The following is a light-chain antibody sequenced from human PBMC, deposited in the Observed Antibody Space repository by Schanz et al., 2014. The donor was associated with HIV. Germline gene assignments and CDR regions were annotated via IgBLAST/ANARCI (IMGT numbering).Light chain of an antibody. CDR1: QSISTY. CDR3: QQRSNWPIT. J-gene: IGKJ5*01. Sequence: EIMMTQSPGTLSVSPGERATLSCRASQSISTYLAWYQQKPGQAPRLLMYDASNRATGIPARFSGSGSGTDFTLTISSLEPEDFAVYYCQQRSNWPITFGQGTRLEIK. V-gene: IGKV3-11*01. CDR2: DAS.